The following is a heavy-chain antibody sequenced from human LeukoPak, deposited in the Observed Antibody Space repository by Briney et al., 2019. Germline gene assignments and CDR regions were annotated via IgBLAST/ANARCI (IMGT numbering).Heavy chain of an antibody. V-gene: IGHV3-74*01. D-gene: IGHD1-26*01. J-gene: IGHJ5*01. Sequence: WGSLTLSRAASGFTFSSYWMHWVRQAPGKGLVWVSRINSDGSSTSYADSVKGRFTISRDNAKNTLYLQMNSLRAEDTAVYYCARGGYSGSYLSRWFDPWGQGTLVTVSS. CDR3: ARGGYSGSYLSRWFDP. CDR2: INSDGSST. CDR1: GFTFSSYW.